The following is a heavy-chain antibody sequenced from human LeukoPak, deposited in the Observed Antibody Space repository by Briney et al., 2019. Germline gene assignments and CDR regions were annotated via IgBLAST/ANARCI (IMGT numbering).Heavy chain of an antibody. CDR3: ATTGYYFDY. V-gene: IGHV4-39*07. CDR1: GGSISSSDYH. J-gene: IGHJ4*02. D-gene: IGHD3-9*01. Sequence: PSETLSLTCTVSGGSISSSDYHWGWIRQPPGKGLEWIGCIYYSGSTYYNPSLKSRVTISVDTSKNQFSLKVNSVTAADTAVYYCATTGYYFDYWGQGTLVTVSS. CDR2: IYYSGST.